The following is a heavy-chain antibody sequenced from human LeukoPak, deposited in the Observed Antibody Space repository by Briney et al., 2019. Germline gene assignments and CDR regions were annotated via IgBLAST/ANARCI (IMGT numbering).Heavy chain of an antibody. V-gene: IGHV3-21*04. CDR3: AKLQTAVVPAATLGFDS. CDR1: GFTFSTYG. D-gene: IGHD2-2*01. CDR2: ISTSSSYI. J-gene: IGHJ4*02. Sequence: GGSLRLSCAASGFTFSTYGMHWVRQAPGKGLEWVSSISTSSSYINYADSVKGRFSISRDNARNSLFLQMNSLRAEDTAIYYCAKLQTAVVPAATLGFDSWGQGTLVTVSS.